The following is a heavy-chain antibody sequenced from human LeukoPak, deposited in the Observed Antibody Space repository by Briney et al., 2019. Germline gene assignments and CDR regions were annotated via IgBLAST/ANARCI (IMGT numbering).Heavy chain of an antibody. D-gene: IGHD2-15*01. CDR1: GYTFTSYD. V-gene: IGHV1-8*01. J-gene: IGHJ3*02. Sequence: ASVKISCKASGYTFTSYDINWMRQATGQGLEWMGWMSPNSGNTGYAQKFQGRVTMTRDTSISTAYMELSSLRSEDTAVYYCASPKEAATDDAFDIWGQGTMVTVSS. CDR2: MSPNSGNT. CDR3: ASPKEAATDDAFDI.